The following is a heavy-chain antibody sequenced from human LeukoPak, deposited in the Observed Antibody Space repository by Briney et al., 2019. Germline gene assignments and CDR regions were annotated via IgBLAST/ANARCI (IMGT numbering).Heavy chain of an antibody. CDR3: ARLHCSSTSCYLYIDY. D-gene: IGHD2-2*01. J-gene: IGHJ4*02. CDR1: GYSISSSYY. V-gene: IGHV4-38-2*01. Sequence: PSETLSLTCAVSGYSISSSYYWGWIRQPPGKGLEWIGSIYHSGSTYYNPSLKSRVTISVDTSKNQFSLKLSSVTAADTAVYYCARLHCSSTSCYLYIDYWGQGTLVTVSS. CDR2: IYHSGST.